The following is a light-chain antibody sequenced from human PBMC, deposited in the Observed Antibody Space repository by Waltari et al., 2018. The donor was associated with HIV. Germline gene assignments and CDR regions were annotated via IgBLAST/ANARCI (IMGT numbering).Light chain of an antibody. CDR3: QQYGSSSFT. CDR2: GAS. Sequence: IVLTQSPGTLFLSLGEIAILPCRASQTVSSNFLAWYQQKPGQAPRLLIYGASSRAACIPDRFSGSGSGRDFTLTISGLEPEDFAMYYCQQYGSSSFTFGPGTKLDLK. J-gene: IGKJ3*01. CDR1: QTVSSNF. V-gene: IGKV3-20*01.